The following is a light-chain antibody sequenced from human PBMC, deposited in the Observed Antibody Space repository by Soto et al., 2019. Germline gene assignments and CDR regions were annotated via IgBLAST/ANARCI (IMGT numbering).Light chain of an antibody. CDR1: SSNIGGGYD. CDR3: QSSDSSLSGWV. CDR2: GNS. Sequence: QSVLTQPPSVSGAPGQRVTISCTGSSSNIGGGYDVHWYQQLPGTAPKLLISGNSNRPSGVPDRFSGSKSGTSASLAITGLQAEDEADYYCQSSDSSLSGWVFGGGTQLTVL. J-gene: IGLJ3*02. V-gene: IGLV1-40*01.